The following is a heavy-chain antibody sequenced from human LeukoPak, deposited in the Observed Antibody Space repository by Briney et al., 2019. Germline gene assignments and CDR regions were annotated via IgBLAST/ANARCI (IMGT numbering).Heavy chain of an antibody. J-gene: IGHJ3*02. D-gene: IGHD3-22*01. V-gene: IGHV3-21*01. CDR1: GFTFSSYS. Sequence: GGSLRLSCAASGFTFSSYSMNWVRQAPGKGLEWVSSISSSSSYIYYADSVKGRFTISRDNAKNSLYLQMNSLRAEDTAVYYCARERRRGYYDSSGYYLHDAFDIWGQGTMVTVSS. CDR3: ARERRRGYYDSSGYYLHDAFDI. CDR2: ISSSSSYI.